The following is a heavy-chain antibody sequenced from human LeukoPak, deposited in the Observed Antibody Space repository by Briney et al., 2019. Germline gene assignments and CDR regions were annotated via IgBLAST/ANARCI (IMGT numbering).Heavy chain of an antibody. CDR2: MNPNSGNT. D-gene: IGHD1-26*01. V-gene: IGHV1-8*03. CDR1: GYTFTSYD. CDR3: ARSRSSDYMDV. J-gene: IGHJ6*03. Sequence: GASVTVSCTASGYTFTSYDINWVRQATGQGLEWMGWMNPNSGNTGYAQKFQGRVTITRNTSISTAYMELSSLRSEDTAVYYCARSRSSDYMDVWGKGTTVTVSS.